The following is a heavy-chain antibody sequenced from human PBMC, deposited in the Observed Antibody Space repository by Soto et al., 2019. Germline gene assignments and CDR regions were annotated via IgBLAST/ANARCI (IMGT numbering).Heavy chain of an antibody. CDR3: ARTSRVWFGEPRYDY. V-gene: IGHV1-18*01. Sequence: ASVKVSCKASGYTFTNYAMHWVRQAPGQRLEWMGWISAYNGNTNYAQKLQGRVTMTTDTSTSTAYMELRSLRSDDTAVYYCARTSRVWFGEPRYDYWGQGTLVTVSS. J-gene: IGHJ4*02. CDR1: GYTFTNYA. CDR2: ISAYNGNT. D-gene: IGHD3-10*01.